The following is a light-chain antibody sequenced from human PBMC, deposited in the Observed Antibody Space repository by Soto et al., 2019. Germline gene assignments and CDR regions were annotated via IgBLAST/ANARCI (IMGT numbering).Light chain of an antibody. CDR1: QSISNS. Sequence: DIQMTQSLSSLSASVGDTVTITCRASQSISNSLSWYQQKPGKAPKFLIYVASTLQRGVPSRFSGCGSGTDFTLTISCLQPEDVATYSCQQTFSPPSTSVQGTKPEIQ. J-gene: IGKJ2*01. CDR3: QQTFSPPST. CDR2: VAS. V-gene: IGKV1-39*01.